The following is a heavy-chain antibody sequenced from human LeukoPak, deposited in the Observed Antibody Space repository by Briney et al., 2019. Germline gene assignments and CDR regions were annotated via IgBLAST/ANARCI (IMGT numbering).Heavy chain of an antibody. CDR2: IYPGDSDT. J-gene: IGHJ3*02. V-gene: IGHV5-51*01. CDR3: ARPSFRAFDI. CDR1: GSSFSTYW. Sequence: GGSLQISCQGSGSSFSTYWIGWVRQLPGKGLEWMGIIYPGDSDTRYSPSFQGQVIISVDKSISTAYLQWSSLKASDTAIYYCARPSFRAFDIWGQGTMVTVSS. D-gene: IGHD3-16*01.